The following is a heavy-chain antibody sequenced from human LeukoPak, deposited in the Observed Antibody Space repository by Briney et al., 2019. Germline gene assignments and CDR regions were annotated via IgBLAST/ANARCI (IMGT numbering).Heavy chain of an antibody. J-gene: IGHJ5*02. CDR2: INHSGST. D-gene: IGHD3-22*01. CDR3: ARGRRKYYYDSSGGIDP. V-gene: IGHV4-34*01. CDR1: GGSFSGYY. Sequence: SETLSLTCAVYGGSFSGYYWSWIRQPPGKGLEWIGEINHSGSTNYNPSLKSRVTISVDTSKNQFSLKLSSVTAADTAVYYCARGRRKYYYDSSGGIDPWGQGTLVTVSS.